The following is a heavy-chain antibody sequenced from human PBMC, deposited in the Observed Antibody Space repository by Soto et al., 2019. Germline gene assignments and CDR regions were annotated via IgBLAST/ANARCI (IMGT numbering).Heavy chain of an antibody. CDR2: INPKTAAT. V-gene: IGHV1-2*02. D-gene: IGHD1-26*01. Sequence: SVKVSCKASGYRFSDYFIQCLRQAHGQGLEWVAWINPKTAATNYAKKFQDRVTVTSDTSFSTAYLELTRLRPDDTALYYCARIKWGLDYYSGMDVWGQGTAVTVSS. J-gene: IGHJ6*02. CDR3: ARIKWGLDYYSGMDV. CDR1: GYRFSDYF.